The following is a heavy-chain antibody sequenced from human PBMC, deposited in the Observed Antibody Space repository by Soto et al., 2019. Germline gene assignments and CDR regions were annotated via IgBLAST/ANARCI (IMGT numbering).Heavy chain of an antibody. V-gene: IGHV5-51*01. CDR3: ARTRTYGGNSPALSYFDY. CDR1: GYRFTGYW. J-gene: IGHJ4*02. D-gene: IGHD4-17*01. Sequence: GESLKISWKGSGYRFTGYWIGWVRQMAGKGLEWMGIIYPGDSDTRYSPSFQGQVTISADKSISTAYLQWSSLTASDPALSHCARTRTYGGNSPALSYFDYWGQGTLVTVSS. CDR2: IYPGDSDT.